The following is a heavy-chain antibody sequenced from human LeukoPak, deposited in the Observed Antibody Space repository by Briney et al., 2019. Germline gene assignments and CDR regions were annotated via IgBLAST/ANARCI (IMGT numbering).Heavy chain of an antibody. V-gene: IGHV3-7*01. D-gene: IGHD3-3*01. J-gene: IGHJ5*02. CDR3: ARGLITIPNWFDP. CDR1: GFTFSSFW. Sequence: SGGSLRLSCAASGFTFSSFWMSWVRQAPGKGLEWVASIKHDGSEIYYVDSVKGRFTISRDNAKNSLYMQMNSLRTEDTAIYYCARGLITIPNWFDPWGQGTLVIVSS. CDR2: IKHDGSEI.